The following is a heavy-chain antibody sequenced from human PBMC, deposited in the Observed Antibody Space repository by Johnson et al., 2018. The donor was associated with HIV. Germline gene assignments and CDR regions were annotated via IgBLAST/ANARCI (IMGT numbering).Heavy chain of an antibody. J-gene: IGHJ3*02. Sequence: QVQLVESGGGVVQPGTSLRLSCAASGFTFSYYAIFWVRQAPGKGLEWVAVISHDGSNKYYADSVKGRFTISRDNSKNTLYLQMNSLRAEDTAVYYCARGIQPDAFDIWGQGTMVTVSS. CDR1: GFTFSYYA. D-gene: IGHD2-2*01. V-gene: IGHV3-30-3*01. CDR2: ISHDGSNK. CDR3: ARGIQPDAFDI.